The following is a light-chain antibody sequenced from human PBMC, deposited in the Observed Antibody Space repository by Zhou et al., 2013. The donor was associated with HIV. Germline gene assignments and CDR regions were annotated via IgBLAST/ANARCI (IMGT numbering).Light chain of an antibody. CDR1: SSDIGGYNY. Sequence: QSALAQPASVSGSPGLSITISCTGTSSDIGGYNYVSWYQQHPGKAPKLMVYDASNRPSGVSNRFSGSKSGNTASLTISGLQAEDEADYYCSSYAGSNDLVFGAGTKLTVL. CDR2: DAS. J-gene: IGLJ2*01. V-gene: IGLV2-14*03. CDR3: SSYAGSNDLV.